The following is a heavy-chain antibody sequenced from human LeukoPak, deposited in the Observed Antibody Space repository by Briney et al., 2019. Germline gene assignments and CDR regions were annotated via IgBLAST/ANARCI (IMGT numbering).Heavy chain of an antibody. CDR1: GFTFDDYA. D-gene: IGHD3-10*01. Sequence: PTGGSLRLSCAASGFTFDDYAMHWVRQAPGKGLEWVSAITGSGGSTYYADSVKGRFTISRDNSKNTLYLQMNSLRAEDTAVYYCAKDENYYGSGSYFDYRGQGTLVTVSS. V-gene: IGHV3-23*01. CDR2: ITGSGGST. CDR3: AKDENYYGSGSYFDY. J-gene: IGHJ4*02.